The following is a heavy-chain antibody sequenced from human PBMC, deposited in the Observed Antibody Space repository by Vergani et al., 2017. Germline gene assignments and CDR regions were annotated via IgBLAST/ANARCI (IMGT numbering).Heavy chain of an antibody. CDR1: GGSISSDSYY. CDR3: AGVGGGVHGSGSYNFDV. J-gene: IGHJ4*02. Sequence: QVQLQESGPGLVKPSQTLSLTCTVSGGSISSDSYYWNWIRQPAGKGLEWIGRIYITGCTNYNPSLKSRVTISGDTSKNQFSLSLTSVTAADTAVYYCAGVGGGVHGSGSYNFDVWGQGTLVTVSS. V-gene: IGHV4-61*02. D-gene: IGHD3-10*01. CDR2: IYITGCT.